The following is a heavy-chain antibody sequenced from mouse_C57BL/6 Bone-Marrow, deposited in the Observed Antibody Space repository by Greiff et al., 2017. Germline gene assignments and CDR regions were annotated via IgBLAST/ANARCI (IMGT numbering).Heavy chain of an antibody. CDR1: GYAFSSYW. D-gene: IGHD1-1*01. V-gene: IGHV1-80*01. CDR2: IYPGDGDT. Sequence: QVQLQQSGAELVKPGASVKISCTASGYAFSSYWMHWVKQRPGKGLEWIGQIYPGDGDTNYNGKFKGKATLTADTSSSTAYMQLSSLTSEASAVYFCARGGDYYGSSADWYFDVWGTGTTVTVAS. CDR3: ARGGDYYGSSADWYFDV. J-gene: IGHJ1*03.